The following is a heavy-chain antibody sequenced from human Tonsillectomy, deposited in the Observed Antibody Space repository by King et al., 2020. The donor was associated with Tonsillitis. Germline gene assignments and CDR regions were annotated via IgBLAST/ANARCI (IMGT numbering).Heavy chain of an antibody. CDR1: GGTFSSYA. D-gene: IGHD2-2*01. CDR2: SILIFGTI. J-gene: IGHJ6*02. Sequence: VQLVQSGAEVKKPGSSVKVSCKASGGTFSSYAISGVRQAPGQGLEWLGGSILIFGTIDFAQKVLGRLTITADESTSTAYMELSSLRSEDTAVYYCARDRVPAALNPPDVWGQGTTVTVSS. CDR3: ARDRVPAALNPPDV. V-gene: IGHV1-69*01.